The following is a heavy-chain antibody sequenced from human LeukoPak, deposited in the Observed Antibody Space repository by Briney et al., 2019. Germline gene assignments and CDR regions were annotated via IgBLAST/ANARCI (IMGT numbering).Heavy chain of an antibody. CDR1: GFIFSSYW. J-gene: IGHJ4*02. CDR2: ISSSGSYT. D-gene: IGHD3-10*01. V-gene: IGHV3-11*03. Sequence: GGSLRLSCEASGFIFSSYWMGWVRRVPGKGLEWVSYISSSGSYTNYADSVQGRFTVSRDNAKNSLFLHMTSLRAEDTAVYYCARTVGRGPGGHFDYWGQGTLVIVSS. CDR3: ARTVGRGPGGHFDY.